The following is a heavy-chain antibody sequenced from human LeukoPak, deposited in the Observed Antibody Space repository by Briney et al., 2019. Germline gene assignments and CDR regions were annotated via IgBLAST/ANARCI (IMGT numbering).Heavy chain of an antibody. CDR2: IIPIFGTA. Sequence: SVKDSCKASGGTFSSYAISWVRQAPGQGLEWMGRIIPIFGTANYAQKFQGRVTITTDESTSTAYMELSSLRSEDTAVYYCASSHTVAESNWFDPWGQGTLVTVSS. CDR1: GGTFSSYA. D-gene: IGHD4-11*01. V-gene: IGHV1-69*05. CDR3: ASSHTVAESNWFDP. J-gene: IGHJ5*02.